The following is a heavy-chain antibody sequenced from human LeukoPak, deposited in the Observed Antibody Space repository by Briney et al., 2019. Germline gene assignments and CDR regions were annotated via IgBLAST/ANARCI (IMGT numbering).Heavy chain of an antibody. CDR2: IYISGTP. CDR3: AREKMTTITTIDY. Sequence: SDTLSLTCSVSGDSISTYYWTWIRQPAGKGLEWIGRIYISGTPNYNPSLRGRVTVSIDTSMNQFSLKLTSVTAADTAVYYCAREKMTTITTIDYWGQGTLVTVSS. CDR1: GDSISTYY. D-gene: IGHD4-11*01. J-gene: IGHJ4*02. V-gene: IGHV4-4*07.